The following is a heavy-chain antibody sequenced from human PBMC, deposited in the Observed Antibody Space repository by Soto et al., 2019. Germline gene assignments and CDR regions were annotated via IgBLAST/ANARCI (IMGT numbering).Heavy chain of an antibody. CDR1: GYTFTSYY. D-gene: IGHD3-10*01. CDR2: INPSGGST. V-gene: IGHV1-46*03. J-gene: IGHJ3*02. Sequence: ASVKVSCKTSGYTFTSYYMHWVRQAPGRGLEWMGIINPSGGSTSYAQKFQGRVTMTRDTSTSTVYMELSSLRSEDTAVYYCARAPLFRGLWFGFDIWGQGTMVTVSS. CDR3: ARAPLFRGLWFGFDI.